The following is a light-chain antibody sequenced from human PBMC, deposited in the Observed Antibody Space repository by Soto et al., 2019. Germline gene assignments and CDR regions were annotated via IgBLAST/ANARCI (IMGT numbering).Light chain of an antibody. Sequence: EIVLTQSPATLSLSPGERATLSCRARQSVSCYLAWYQQKPGQAPRLLIYDASNRATGIPARFSGSGSGTDFTLTISSLEPEDFAVYYCQQRSNWLLTFGGGTKVEIK. CDR3: QQRSNWLLT. J-gene: IGKJ4*01. CDR1: QSVSCY. CDR2: DAS. V-gene: IGKV3-11*01.